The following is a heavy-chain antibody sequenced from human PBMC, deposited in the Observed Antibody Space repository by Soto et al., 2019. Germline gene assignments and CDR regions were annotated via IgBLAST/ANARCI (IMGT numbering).Heavy chain of an antibody. Sequence: GASVKVSCKASGGTFSSYAISWVRQAPGQGLEWMGGIIPIFGTANYAQKFQGRVTITADESTSTAYMELSSLRSEDTAVYYCARPSGDYDFWSGYYYGMDVWGQGTTVTVSS. D-gene: IGHD3-3*01. CDR3: ARPSGDYDFWSGYYYGMDV. J-gene: IGHJ6*02. V-gene: IGHV1-69*13. CDR2: IIPIFGTA. CDR1: GGTFSSYA.